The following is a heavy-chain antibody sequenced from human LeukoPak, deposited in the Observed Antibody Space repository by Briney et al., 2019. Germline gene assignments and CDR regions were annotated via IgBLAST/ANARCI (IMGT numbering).Heavy chain of an antibody. CDR2: IYYSGST. D-gene: IGHD5-18*01. CDR1: GGSISSGDYY. Sequence: SQTLSLTCTVSGGSISSGDYYWSWIRQPPGKGLEWIGYIYYSGSTYYNPSLKSRVTISVDTSKNQFSLKLSSVTAADTAVYYCASHSYGYVGVDYWGQGTLVTVSS. V-gene: IGHV4-30-4*08. J-gene: IGHJ4*02. CDR3: ASHSYGYVGVDY.